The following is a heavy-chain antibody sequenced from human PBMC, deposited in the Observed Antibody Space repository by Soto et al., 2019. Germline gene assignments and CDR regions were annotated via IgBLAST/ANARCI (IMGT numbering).Heavy chain of an antibody. V-gene: IGHV3-33*01. CDR1: GFTFSNYG. D-gene: IGHD3-10*01. J-gene: IGHJ4*02. Sequence: QVQLVESGGGVVQPGTSLTLSCAASGFTFSNYGMHWVRHAPGRGLEWVAVIWFDGSNKFYAQSVRGRFTISRDNAKNTLYVQMNSLRADDTAVYYCARDELGSVDYWGRGTLVTVSS. CDR2: IWFDGSNK. CDR3: ARDELGSVDY.